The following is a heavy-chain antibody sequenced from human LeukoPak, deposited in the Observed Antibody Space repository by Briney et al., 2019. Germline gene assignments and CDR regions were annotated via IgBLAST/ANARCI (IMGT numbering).Heavy chain of an antibody. Sequence: GGSLRLSCAASGFTFSSYGMHWVRQAPGKGLEWVAVIWYDGSNKYYADSVKSRFTISRDNSKNTLYLQMNSLRAEDTAVYYCARDREWQYYYDSSGYYPNGFWFDPWGQGTLVTVSS. CDR3: ARDREWQYYYDSSGYYPNGFWFDP. V-gene: IGHV3-33*01. CDR2: IWYDGSNK. J-gene: IGHJ5*02. CDR1: GFTFSSYG. D-gene: IGHD3-22*01.